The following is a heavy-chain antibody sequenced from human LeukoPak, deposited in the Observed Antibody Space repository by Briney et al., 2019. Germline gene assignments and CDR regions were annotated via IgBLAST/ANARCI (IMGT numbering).Heavy chain of an antibody. J-gene: IGHJ3*02. D-gene: IGHD3-10*01. V-gene: IGHV1-24*01. Sequence: GASVKVSCKVSGYTLTELSMHWVRQAPGKGLEWMGGFDPEDGETIYAQKFQGRVTMTEDTSTDTAYMELSSLRSEDTAVYYCATTYYGSGSYHLDAFDIWGQGTMVTVSS. CDR1: GYTLTELS. CDR2: FDPEDGET. CDR3: ATTYYGSGSYHLDAFDI.